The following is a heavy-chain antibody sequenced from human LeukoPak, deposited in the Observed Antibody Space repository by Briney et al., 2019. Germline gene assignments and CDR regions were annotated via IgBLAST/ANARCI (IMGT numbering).Heavy chain of an antibody. V-gene: IGHV4-59*01. J-gene: IGHJ4*02. Sequence: PSETLSLTCAVSGGSISSYYWNWIRQPPGKGLEWIGYVYSSGRTAYNASLKSRTTISVDTSKNQFSLKLNSLTAADTAVYYCARAAESDFGRHFDSWGQGTLVTVSS. CDR3: ARAAESDFGRHFDS. CDR1: GGSISSYY. CDR2: VYSSGRT. D-gene: IGHD4/OR15-4a*01.